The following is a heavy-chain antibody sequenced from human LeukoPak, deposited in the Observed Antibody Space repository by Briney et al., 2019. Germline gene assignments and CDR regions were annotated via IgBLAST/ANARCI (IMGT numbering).Heavy chain of an antibody. CDR3: ARSGLMGSSPGGYYYYYMDV. CDR1: GYSFTSYW. D-gene: IGHD6-6*01. Sequence: GASLQISCKGSGYSFTSYWIGWVRQMPGKGLEWMGIIYPGDSDTRYSPSFQGQVTISADKSISTAYLQWSSLKASDTAMYYCARSGLMGSSPGGYYYYYMDVWGKGTTVTVSS. V-gene: IGHV5-51*01. J-gene: IGHJ6*03. CDR2: IYPGDSDT.